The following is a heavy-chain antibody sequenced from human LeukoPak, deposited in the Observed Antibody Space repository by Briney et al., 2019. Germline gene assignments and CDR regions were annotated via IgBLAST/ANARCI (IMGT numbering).Heavy chain of an antibody. CDR2: INPNSGGT. D-gene: IGHD5-18*01. CDR3: ARDDNRYSYGLNWFDP. CDR1: GYTFTGYY. J-gene: IGHJ5*02. Sequence: ASVKVSCKASGYTFTGYYMHWVRQARGQGLEWMGWINPNSGGTNYAQKFQGRATMTRDTSISTAYMELSRLRSDDTAVYYCARDDNRYSYGLNWFDPWGQGTRVTVSS. V-gene: IGHV1-2*02.